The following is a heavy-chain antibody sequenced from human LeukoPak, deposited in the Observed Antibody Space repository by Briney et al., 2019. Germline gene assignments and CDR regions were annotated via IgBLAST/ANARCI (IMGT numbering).Heavy chain of an antibody. D-gene: IGHD4-17*01. J-gene: IGHJ4*02. CDR3: ARENGWQPGEYGDYTGFYFDS. V-gene: IGHV3-30*03. Sequence: GGSLRLSCAASGFTFSSYGMHWVRQAPGKGLEWVAVISYDGSNKYYADSVKGRFTISRDNAKKSLYLQVNSLRAEDTAVYYCARENGWQPGEYGDYTGFYFDSWGRGTLVTVSS. CDR2: ISYDGSNK. CDR1: GFTFSSYG.